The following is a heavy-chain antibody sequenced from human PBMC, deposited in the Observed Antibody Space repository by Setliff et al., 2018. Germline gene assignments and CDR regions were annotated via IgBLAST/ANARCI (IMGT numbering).Heavy chain of an antibody. V-gene: IGHV5-51*01. CDR2: IYPGDSDT. J-gene: IGHJ4*01. CDR1: GYTFSANA. CDR3: ARQGCGTTSCHSIDY. Sequence: ASVKVSCKASGYTFSANAIHWVRQAPGQRLEWMGIIYPGDSDTRYSPSFQGQVTISVDKAINTAYLQWTSLKVSDTAMYFCARQGCGTTSCHSIDYWGQGTLVTVSS. D-gene: IGHD2-2*01.